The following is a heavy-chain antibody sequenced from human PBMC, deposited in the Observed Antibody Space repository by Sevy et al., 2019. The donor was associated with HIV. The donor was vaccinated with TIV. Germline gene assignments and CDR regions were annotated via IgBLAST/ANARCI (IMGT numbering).Heavy chain of an antibody. CDR3: ARGLGYCSGGSCYSHWFDP. CDR1: GGTFSSYA. V-gene: IGHV1-69*01. D-gene: IGHD2-15*01. CDR2: IIPIFGTA. J-gene: IGHJ5*02. Sequence: ASVKVSCKASGGTFSSYAISWVLQAPGQGLEWMGGIIPIFGTANYAQKFQGRVTITADESTSTAYMELSSLRSEDTAVYYCARGLGYCSGGSCYSHWFDPWGQGTLVTVSS.